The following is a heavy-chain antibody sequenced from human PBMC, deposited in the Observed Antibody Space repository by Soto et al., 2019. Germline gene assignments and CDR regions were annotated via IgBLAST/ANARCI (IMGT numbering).Heavy chain of an antibody. V-gene: IGHV1-69*02. Sequence: FSLKVSCKTSGFTFSSYTISCVRHTPGQGLEWMGRIIPILGIANYAQKFQGRVTITADKSTSTAYMELSSLRSEDTAVYYCALVVVAATRAFDIWGQGTMVTVSS. CDR2: IIPILGIA. D-gene: IGHD2-15*01. J-gene: IGHJ3*02. CDR3: ALVVVAATRAFDI. CDR1: GFTFSSYT.